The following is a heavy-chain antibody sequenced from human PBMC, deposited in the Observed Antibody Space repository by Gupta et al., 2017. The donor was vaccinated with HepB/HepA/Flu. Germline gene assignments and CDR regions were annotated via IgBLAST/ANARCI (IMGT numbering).Heavy chain of an antibody. Sequence: QVQLVESGGGVVQPGRSLRLSCAGSGFTFSDYSMHWVRQAPSRGLEWVALISYEGSIQYYADSVKGRCTISRDNSKNTLYLEMNSLRPEDTAVYYCAKSQASQYYDGSGPFDYWGQGTLVTVSS. D-gene: IGHD3-22*01. J-gene: IGHJ4*02. CDR1: GFTFSDYS. CDR3: AKSQASQYYDGSGPFDY. V-gene: IGHV3-30*18. CDR2: ISYEGSIQ.